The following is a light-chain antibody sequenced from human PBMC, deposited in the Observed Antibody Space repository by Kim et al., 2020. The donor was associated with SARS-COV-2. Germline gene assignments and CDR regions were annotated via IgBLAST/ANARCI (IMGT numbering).Light chain of an antibody. Sequence: SPGERATLSCRASQSVSSNYVAWYQQKPGQTPRLFIYGASNRATGIPDRFSGSGSGTDFTLTISRLEPEDFAVYYCQQYGGSPMHTFGQGTKLEI. V-gene: IGKV3-20*01. CDR3: QQYGGSPMHT. CDR2: GAS. CDR1: QSVSSNY. J-gene: IGKJ2*01.